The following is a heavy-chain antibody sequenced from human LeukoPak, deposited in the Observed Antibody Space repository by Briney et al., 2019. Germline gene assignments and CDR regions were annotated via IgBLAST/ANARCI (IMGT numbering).Heavy chain of an antibody. CDR1: GYTLTSHG. Sequence: ASVKVSCKASGYTLTSHGISWVRQAPGQGLEWMGWISFYDGNPYYAQKLQGRMTMTTDTSTSTAYMELRSLRSDDTAVYYCARDQSPRGIDYWGQGTLVTVSS. D-gene: IGHD3-10*01. CDR3: ARDQSPRGIDY. CDR2: ISFYDGNP. V-gene: IGHV1-18*01. J-gene: IGHJ4*02.